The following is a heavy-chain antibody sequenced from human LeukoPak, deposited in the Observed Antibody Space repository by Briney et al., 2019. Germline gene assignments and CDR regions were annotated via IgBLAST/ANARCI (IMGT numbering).Heavy chain of an antibody. Sequence: GGSLRLSCAASGFTFSSYAMSWVRQAPGKGRELGSAISGSGGSTYYADSVKGRFTISRDNSKNTLYLQMNSLRAEDTAVYYCAKCISGDYHGVTPPRCAFDIWGQGTMVTVSS. D-gene: IGHD4-17*01. V-gene: IGHV3-23*01. CDR2: ISGSGGST. CDR3: AKCISGDYHGVTPPRCAFDI. J-gene: IGHJ3*02. CDR1: GFTFSSYA.